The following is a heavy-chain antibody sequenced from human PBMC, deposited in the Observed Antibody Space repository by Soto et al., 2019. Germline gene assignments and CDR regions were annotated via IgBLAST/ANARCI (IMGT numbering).Heavy chain of an antibody. Sequence: ASVKVSCKASGYTFTSYGISWVRQAPGQGLEWMGWISAYNGNTNYAQKLQGRVTMTTDTSTSTAYMELRSLRSDDTAVYYCARGARRYFDTSYYYYYMDVWGKGTTVTVSS. CDR2: ISAYNGNT. J-gene: IGHJ6*03. V-gene: IGHV1-18*01. CDR1: GYTFTSYG. CDR3: ARGARRYFDTSYYYYYMDV. D-gene: IGHD3-9*01.